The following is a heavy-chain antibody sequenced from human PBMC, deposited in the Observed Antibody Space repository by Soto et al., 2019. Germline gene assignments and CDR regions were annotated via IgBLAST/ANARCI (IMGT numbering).Heavy chain of an antibody. CDR1: GYTFTSYG. Sequence: ASVKVSCKASGYTFTSYGISWVRQAPGQGLEWMGWISAYNGNTNYAQKLQGRVIMTTDTSTSTAYTELRSLRSDDTAVYYCARSPLVIAASGIDYWGQGTLVTVSS. J-gene: IGHJ4*02. V-gene: IGHV1-18*04. CDR2: ISAYNGNT. CDR3: ARSPLVIAASGIDY. D-gene: IGHD6-13*01.